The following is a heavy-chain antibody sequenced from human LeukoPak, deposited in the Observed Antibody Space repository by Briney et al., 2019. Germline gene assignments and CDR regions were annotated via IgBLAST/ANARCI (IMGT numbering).Heavy chain of an antibody. CDR1: GGSISSGDYY. V-gene: IGHV4-30-4*02. D-gene: IGHD3-22*01. J-gene: IGHJ4*02. CDR2: IYYSGST. CDR3: ARTDYYDSSGYYYFDY. Sequence: SETLSLTCTVSGGSISSGDYYWSWIRQPPGKGLEWTGYIYYSGSTYYNPSLKSRVTISVDTSKNQFSLKLSSVTAADTAVYYCARTDYYDSSGYYYFDYWGQGTLVTVSS.